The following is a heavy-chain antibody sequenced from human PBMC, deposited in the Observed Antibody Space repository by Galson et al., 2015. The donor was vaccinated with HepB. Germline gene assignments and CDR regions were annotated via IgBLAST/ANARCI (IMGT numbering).Heavy chain of an antibody. D-gene: IGHD3-22*01. CDR3: ARDDIDDTSGFYFDY. Sequence: SVKVSCKASGYTFTSYGISWVRQAPGQGLEWMGWISGYNDNTYYAQKVQGRVTMTTDTSTSTVYMELRSLGSDDTAVYYCARDDIDDTSGFYFDYWGQGTLVTVSS. J-gene: IGHJ4*02. CDR2: ISGYNDNT. V-gene: IGHV1-18*04. CDR1: GYTFTSYG.